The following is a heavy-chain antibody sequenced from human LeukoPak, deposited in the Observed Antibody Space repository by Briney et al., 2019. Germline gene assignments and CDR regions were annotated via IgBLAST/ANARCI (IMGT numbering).Heavy chain of an antibody. D-gene: IGHD3-10*01. CDR3: AKSRITMVRGVTYYFDY. V-gene: IGHV3-23*01. J-gene: IGHJ4*02. CDR2: ISGSGGST. CDR1: GFTFSSYA. Sequence: GGSLRLSCAASGFTFSSYAMSWVRQAPGKGLEWVSAISGSGGSTYYADSVKGRFTISRDNYKNTLYLQMNRLRAEDTDVYYCAKSRITMVRGVTYYFDYWGQGTLVTVSS.